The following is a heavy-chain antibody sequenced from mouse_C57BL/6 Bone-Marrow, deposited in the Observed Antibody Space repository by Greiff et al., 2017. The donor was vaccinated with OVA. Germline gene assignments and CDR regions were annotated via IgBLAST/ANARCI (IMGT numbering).Heavy chain of an antibody. D-gene: IGHD1-1*01. V-gene: IGHV5-17*01. Sequence: EVQVVESGGGLVKPGGSLKLSCAASGFTFSDYGMHWVRQAPEKGLEWVAYISSGSSTIYYADTVKGRFTISRDNAKNTLFLQMTSLRSEDTAMYYCARRDITTDVYYAMDYWGQGTSVTVSS. J-gene: IGHJ4*01. CDR1: GFTFSDYG. CDR3: ARRDITTDVYYAMDY. CDR2: ISSGSSTI.